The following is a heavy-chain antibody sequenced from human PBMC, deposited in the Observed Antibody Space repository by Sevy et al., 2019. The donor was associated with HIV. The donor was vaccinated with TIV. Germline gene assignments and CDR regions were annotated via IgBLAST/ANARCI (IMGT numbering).Heavy chain of an antibody. V-gene: IGHV5-51*01. D-gene: IGHD3-22*01. CDR1: GYSFTSYW. CDR2: IYPGDSDT. CDR3: ARQGRSSGYYPDAFDI. Sequence: GESLKISCKGSGYSFTSYWIGWVRQMPGKGLEWMGIIYPGDSDTRYSPSFQGQVTISADKSISTAYLQWSSLKASDTAMYYCARQGRSSGYYPDAFDIWGQGTMVTVSS. J-gene: IGHJ3*02.